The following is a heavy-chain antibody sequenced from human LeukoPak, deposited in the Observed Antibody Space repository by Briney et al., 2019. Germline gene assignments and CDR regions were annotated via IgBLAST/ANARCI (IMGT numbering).Heavy chain of an antibody. D-gene: IGHD1-7*01. CDR1: GGSLSSGSYY. CDR3: VCQGWNYMPGDEGLFDY. J-gene: IGHJ4*02. CDR2: IYTSGST. V-gene: IGHV4-61*02. Sequence: PSETLSLTCTVSGGSLSSGSYYWSWIRQPAGKGLEWIGRIYTSGSTNYNPSLKSRVTISVDTSKNQFSLKLSSVTAADTAVYYCVCQGWNYMPGDEGLFDYWGQGTLVSVSS.